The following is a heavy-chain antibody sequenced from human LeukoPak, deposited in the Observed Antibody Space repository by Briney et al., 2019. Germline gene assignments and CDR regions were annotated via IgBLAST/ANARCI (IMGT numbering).Heavy chain of an antibody. CDR2: IIPIFGTP. J-gene: IGHJ5*02. CDR3: ARALPHRRLMDTTVEQHWFDP. V-gene: IGHV1-69*13. D-gene: IGHD5-18*01. Sequence: ASVKVSCKASGATFSSYAISWVRQAPGQGLERMGGIIPIFGTPNYAQKFQGRVTIIADESTSTAYMELSSLRFEDTAMYYCARALPHRRLMDTTVEQHWFDPWGQGTLVTVSS. CDR1: GATFSSYA.